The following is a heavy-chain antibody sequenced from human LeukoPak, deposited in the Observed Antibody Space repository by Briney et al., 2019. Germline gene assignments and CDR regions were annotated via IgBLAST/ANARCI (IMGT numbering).Heavy chain of an antibody. CDR3: ARRVFCTNGVCYAFDI. J-gene: IGHJ3*02. CDR1: GYTFTGYY. CDR2: INPNSGGT. D-gene: IGHD2-8*01. V-gene: IGHV1-2*02. Sequence: ASVKVSCKASGYTFTGYYMHWVRQAPGQGLEWMGWINPNSGGTNYAQKFQGRVTMTRDTSISTAYMELSGLRSDDTAVYYCARRVFCTNGVCYAFDIWGQGTMVTVSS.